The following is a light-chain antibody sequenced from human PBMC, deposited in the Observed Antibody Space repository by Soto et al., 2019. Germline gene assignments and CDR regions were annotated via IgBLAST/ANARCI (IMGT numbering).Light chain of an antibody. CDR1: QDIRDE. J-gene: IGKJ1*01. V-gene: IGKV1-6*01. Sequence: AIQMTQSPFSLSASVGDRVTITCRASQDIRDEVGWYQQKPGKAPKLLISAASNLQSGVPSRFSGSGSATDFTLTISSLQPVDFATYYCLQDYGYPRTFGQGTKVESK. CDR3: LQDYGYPRT. CDR2: AAS.